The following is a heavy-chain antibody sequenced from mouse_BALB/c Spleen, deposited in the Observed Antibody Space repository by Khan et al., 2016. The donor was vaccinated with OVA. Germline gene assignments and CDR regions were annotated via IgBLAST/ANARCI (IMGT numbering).Heavy chain of an antibody. Sequence: QVQLQQSGAELVKPGASVKLSCKASGYTFTRYWMHWVKLGPGQGFEWIGEINPNNGDSNNNEKFKRKATLTVDKSSSTAYMQLSSLTSEDSAVYYYTIGNYPCYDMDYWGQGTSVTVSS. CDR3: TIGNYPCYDMDY. CDR2: INPNNGDS. D-gene: IGHD2-1*01. CDR1: GYTFTRYW. V-gene: IGHV1S81*02. J-gene: IGHJ4*01.